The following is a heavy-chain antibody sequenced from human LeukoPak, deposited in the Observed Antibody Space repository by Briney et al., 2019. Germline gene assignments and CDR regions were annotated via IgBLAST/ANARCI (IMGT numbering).Heavy chain of an antibody. CDR3: AREGAVTTSVDAFDI. CDR1: GASISTYY. D-gene: IGHD4-17*01. Sequence: PSETLSLTCSVSGASISTYYWSWIRQPAGKGLEWIGRLYTSGSTIYNPSLKSRVAMSVDTSKGQFSLKLRSVTAADTAVYYCAREGAVTTSVDAFDIWGQGTMVTVSS. CDR2: LYTSGST. J-gene: IGHJ3*02. V-gene: IGHV4-4*07.